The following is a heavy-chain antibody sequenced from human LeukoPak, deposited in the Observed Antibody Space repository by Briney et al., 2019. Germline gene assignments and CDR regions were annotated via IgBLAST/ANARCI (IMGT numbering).Heavy chain of an antibody. CDR3: SQIRGDSGARFDP. V-gene: IGHV3-73*01. CDR1: GFTFSDSA. J-gene: IGHJ5*02. D-gene: IGHD4/OR15-4a*01. CDR2: IRTKPNNYAT. Sequence: PGGSLRLSCAASGFTFSDSAVHWVRQASGKGLEWVGRIRTKPNNYATAYAASVKGRFIISRDDSENTAYLQMNSLKAEDTAMYYCSQIRGDSGARFDPWGQGTLVTVSS.